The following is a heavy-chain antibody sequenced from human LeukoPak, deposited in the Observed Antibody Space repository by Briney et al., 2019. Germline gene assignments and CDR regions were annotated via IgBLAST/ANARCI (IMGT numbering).Heavy chain of an antibody. Sequence: GASVKVSCKASGYTFISYDINWVRQATGQGLEWMGWMNPNSGNTGYAKKFQGRVTMTRNTSISTAYMELSSLRSEDTAVYYCVRLSDIVVVPTWRMDVWGQGTTVTVSS. CDR2: MNPNSGNT. CDR1: GYTFISYD. D-gene: IGHD2-2*01. CDR3: VRLSDIVVVPTWRMDV. V-gene: IGHV1-8*01. J-gene: IGHJ6*02.